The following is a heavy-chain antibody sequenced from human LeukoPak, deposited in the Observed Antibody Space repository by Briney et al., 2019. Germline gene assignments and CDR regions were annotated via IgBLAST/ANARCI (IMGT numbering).Heavy chain of an antibody. CDR1: RFTFSSSW. D-gene: IGHD1-1*01. V-gene: IGHV3-7*01. CDR3: ARNLAYNAFDI. CDR2: IKEDGSQK. J-gene: IGHJ3*02. Sequence: PGGSLRLSGAASRFTFSSSWMTWVRQPLGKGLESVANIKEDGSQKYYEDSVKGRFTISRDNVKNSLYLQMDSLRAEDTAVYFCARNLAYNAFDIWGQGTVVTVSS.